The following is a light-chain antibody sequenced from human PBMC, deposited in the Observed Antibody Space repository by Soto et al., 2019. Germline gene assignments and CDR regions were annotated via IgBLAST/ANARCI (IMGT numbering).Light chain of an antibody. V-gene: IGLV2-14*01. CDR1: SSDVGTYNY. CDR3: SSYTCSSTSVV. J-gene: IGLJ2*01. Sequence: QSALTQPASVSGSPGQSITISCTGTSSDVGTYNYVSWYQQHPGKAPKLMIYDVSNRPSGVSDRFSGSKSGNTASLTISGLQAEDEADYYCSSYTCSSTSVVVGGGTMLAFL. CDR2: DVS.